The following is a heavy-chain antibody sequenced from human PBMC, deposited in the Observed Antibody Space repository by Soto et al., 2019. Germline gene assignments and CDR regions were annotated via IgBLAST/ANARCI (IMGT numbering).Heavy chain of an antibody. CDR3: ASKYYYDSSGTDAFDI. CDR2: IYPGDSDT. J-gene: IGHJ3*02. CDR1: GYSFTSYW. D-gene: IGHD3-22*01. V-gene: IGHV5-51*01. Sequence: RGESLKISCKGSGYSFTSYWIGWVRQMPGKGLEWMGIIYPGDSDTRYSPSFQGQVTISADKSISTAYLQWSSLKASDTAMYYCASKYYYDSSGTDAFDIWGQGTMVTVS.